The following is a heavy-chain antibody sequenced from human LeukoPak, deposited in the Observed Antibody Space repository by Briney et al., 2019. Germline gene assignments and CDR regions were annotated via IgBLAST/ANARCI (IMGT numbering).Heavy chain of an antibody. D-gene: IGHD3-10*01. CDR3: AKSIRYYYYYYGMDV. CDR1: GFTFDDYA. V-gene: IGHV3-9*01. Sequence: GGSLTLSCAASGFTFDDYAMHWVRQAPGKGLEWVSGISWYIGSIGYTDSVKGRFTIYRDNAKNSLYLQTNSLRAEDTALYYCAKSIRYYYYYYGMDVWGQGTTVTVSS. J-gene: IGHJ6*02. CDR2: ISWYIGSI.